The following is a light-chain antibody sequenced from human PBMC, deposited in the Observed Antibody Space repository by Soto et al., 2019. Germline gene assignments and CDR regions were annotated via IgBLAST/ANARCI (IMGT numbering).Light chain of an antibody. J-gene: IGKJ2*01. CDR2: DAS. V-gene: IGKV3-11*01. CDR1: QSVSSY. CDR3: QQRSNWPRYT. Sequence: EIVLTQSPATLSLSPGERATLSCRASQSVSSYLAWYQQKPGQAPRLLIYDASNSATGIPARFRGRGSVTDFTLTISSLEPEDCAVSWCQQRSNWPRYTFGQGTNLEI.